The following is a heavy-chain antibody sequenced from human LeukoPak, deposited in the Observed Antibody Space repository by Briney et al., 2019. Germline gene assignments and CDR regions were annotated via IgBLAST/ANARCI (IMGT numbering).Heavy chain of an antibody. CDR1: GGSFSVYY. V-gene: IGHV4-34*01. Sequence: SETLSLTCAVYGGSFSVYYWTWIRQPPGKGLEWIGEIYHSGSTNYNPSLKSRVTISVDKSKNQFSLKLSSVTAADTAVYYCARDLVSGPYYYGSGRAGRLFDYWGQGTLVTVSS. D-gene: IGHD3-10*01. J-gene: IGHJ4*02. CDR2: IYHSGST. CDR3: ARDLVSGPYYYGSGRAGRLFDY.